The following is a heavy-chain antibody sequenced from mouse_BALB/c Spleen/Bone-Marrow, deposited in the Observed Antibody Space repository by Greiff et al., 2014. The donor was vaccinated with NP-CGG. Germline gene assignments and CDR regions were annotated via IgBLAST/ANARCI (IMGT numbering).Heavy chain of an antibody. D-gene: IGHD1-1*01. CDR3: ARHYGSSLYAMDY. Sequence: VQLQQSGPGLEAPSQSLSITCTISGFSLTSYGVHWVRQPPGKGLEWLVVIWSDGSTTYNSALKSRLSISKDNSKSQVFLKMNSLQTDDTAMYYCARHYGSSLYAMDYWGQGTSATVSS. CDR1: GFSLTSYG. CDR2: IWSDGST. J-gene: IGHJ4*01. V-gene: IGHV2-6-1*01.